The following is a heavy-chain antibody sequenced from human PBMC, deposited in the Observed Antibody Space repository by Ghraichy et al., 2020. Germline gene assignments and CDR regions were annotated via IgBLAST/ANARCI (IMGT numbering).Heavy chain of an antibody. CDR1: GFTFSSHT. V-gene: IGHV3-48*02. Sequence: GGSLRLSCTGSGFTFSSHTMHWVRQGPGKGQEWVAYISDSSGLVYYVDSVRGRFTISRDNAKNSLYLHMTGLRDDDTAVYFCARGSRGWFDEIFDNWVQGTLFTVSS. J-gene: IGHJ4*02. CDR2: ISDSSGLV. D-gene: IGHD6-19*01. CDR3: ARGSRGWFDEIFDN.